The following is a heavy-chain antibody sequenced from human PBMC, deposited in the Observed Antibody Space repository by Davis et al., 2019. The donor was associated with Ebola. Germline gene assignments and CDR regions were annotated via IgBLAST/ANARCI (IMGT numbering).Heavy chain of an antibody. J-gene: IGHJ6*02. CDR2: INPNSGGT. V-gene: IGHV1-2*04. D-gene: IGHD6-6*01. Sequence: ASVKVSCKASGYTFTGYYMHWVRQAPGQGLEWMGWINPNSGGTNYAQKFQGWVTMTRDTSISTAYMELSRLRSDDTAVYYCARGRRDSSSPGGDGMDVWGQGTTVTVSS. CDR3: ARGRRDSSSPGGDGMDV. CDR1: GYTFTGYY.